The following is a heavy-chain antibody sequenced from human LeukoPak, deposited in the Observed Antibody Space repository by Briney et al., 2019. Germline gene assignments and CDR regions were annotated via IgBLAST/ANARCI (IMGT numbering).Heavy chain of an antibody. V-gene: IGHV3-23*01. Sequence: PGGSLRLSCAASGFTFSSYAMSWVRQAPGKGLEWVSAISGNGGSTYYADSVKGRFTISRDNSKNTLYLQMNSLRAEDTAVYYCAKSESFYYDSSGYYPSWGQGTLVTVSS. CDR3: AKSESFYYDSSGYYPS. D-gene: IGHD3-22*01. J-gene: IGHJ5*02. CDR2: ISGNGGST. CDR1: GFTFSSYA.